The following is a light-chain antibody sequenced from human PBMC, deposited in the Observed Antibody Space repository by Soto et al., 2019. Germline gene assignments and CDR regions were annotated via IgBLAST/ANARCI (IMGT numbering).Light chain of an antibody. Sequence: QSVLTQPASVSGSPGQSITISCTGTSSDVGAYNFVSWYQQHPGKAPKLIIHEVSNRPSGVSNRFSGSKSGNTASLTISGLQAEDEADYDCSSHGGSTPFYVFGSGTKLTVL. CDR2: EVS. CDR3: SSHGGSTPFYV. V-gene: IGLV2-14*01. CDR1: SSDVGAYNF. J-gene: IGLJ1*01.